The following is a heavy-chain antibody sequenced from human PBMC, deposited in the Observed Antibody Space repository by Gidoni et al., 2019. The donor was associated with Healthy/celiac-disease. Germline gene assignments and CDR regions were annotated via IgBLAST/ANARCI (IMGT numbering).Heavy chain of an antibody. CDR2: ISWNSGSI. Sequence: EVQLVESGGGLVQPGRSLGLSCAASGFTFNDYALHWGRQAPGKGLEWVSGISWNSGSIGYADSVKGRFTISRDNAKNSLYLQMNSLRAEDTALYYCAKGYCSSTSCYTLDYWGQGTLVTVSS. CDR3: AKGYCSSTSCYTLDY. D-gene: IGHD2-2*02. CDR1: GFTFNDYA. V-gene: IGHV3-9*01. J-gene: IGHJ4*02.